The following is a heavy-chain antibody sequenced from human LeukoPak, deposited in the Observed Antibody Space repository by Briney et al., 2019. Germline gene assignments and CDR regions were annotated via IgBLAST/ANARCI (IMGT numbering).Heavy chain of an antibody. Sequence: PSETLSLTCTVSGGSICSYYWSWIRQPPGRGLEWIGYIYYSGSTNYNPSLKSRVTISVDTSKNQFSLKLSSVTAADTAVYYCARDQDRFDPWGQGTLVTVSS. J-gene: IGHJ5*02. CDR1: GGSICSYY. CDR3: ARDQDRFDP. V-gene: IGHV4-59*13. CDR2: IYYSGST.